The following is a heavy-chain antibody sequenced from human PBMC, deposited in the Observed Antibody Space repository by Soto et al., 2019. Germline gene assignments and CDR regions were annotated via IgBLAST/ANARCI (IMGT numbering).Heavy chain of an antibody. J-gene: IGHJ6*02. CDR2: IMPLFGIG. V-gene: IGHV1-69*12. CDR1: GGSFSSYA. CDR3: ARGADIGATIAPYYYDAWDV. D-gene: IGHD5-12*01. Sequence: QVQLVQSGAEVKKPGSSVKVSCKASGGSFSSYAISWVRQAPGQGLEWMGGIMPLFGIGNYAQKFQGRVTITADESTGTAYMELSRLRSEDTAVYYCARGADIGATIAPYYYDAWDVWGQGTTVTVSS.